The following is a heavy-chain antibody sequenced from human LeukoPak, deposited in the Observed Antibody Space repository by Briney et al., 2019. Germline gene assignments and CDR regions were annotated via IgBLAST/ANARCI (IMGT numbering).Heavy chain of an antibody. CDR3: AKDIVVVPAAIDY. J-gene: IGHJ4*02. CDR2: ISSSGSTI. Sequence: PGGSLRLSCAASGFTFSDYYMSWIRQAPGKGLEWVSYISSSGSTIYYADSVKGRFTISRDNSKNTLYLQMNSLRAEDTAVYYCAKDIVVVPAAIDYWGQGTLVTVSS. D-gene: IGHD2-2*01. V-gene: IGHV3-11*01. CDR1: GFTFSDYY.